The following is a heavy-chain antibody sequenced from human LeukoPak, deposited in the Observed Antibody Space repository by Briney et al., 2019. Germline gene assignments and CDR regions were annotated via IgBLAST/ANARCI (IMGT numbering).Heavy chain of an antibody. J-gene: IGHJ4*02. D-gene: IGHD2-21*02. CDR3: AREMGVAYCGGDCYPGEYYFDY. Sequence: GGSLRLSCAASGVTLSGYWIHWVRQAPGKGLVWVARINPGGSITNYADSVKGRITISRDNAKNSLYLQMNSLRAEDTAVYYCAREMGVAYCGGDCYPGEYYFDYWGQGTLVTASS. CDR1: GVTLSGYW. V-gene: IGHV3-74*01. CDR2: INPGGSIT.